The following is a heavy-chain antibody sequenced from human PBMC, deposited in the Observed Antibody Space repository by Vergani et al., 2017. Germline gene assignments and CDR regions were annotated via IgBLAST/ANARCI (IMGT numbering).Heavy chain of an antibody. CDR1: GGSISAGYYY. Sequence: QVQLQASGPGRVKPSQTLSLTCTMSGGSISAGYYYWSWIRQPAEKGLEWIGRIHTSGSTNYNLSLKSRVTMSEDTSKNQFSLILTSVTAADTAVYFCARGSCLGGSCYKPLFDYWGQGILVTVSS. V-gene: IGHV4-61*02. CDR3: ARGSCLGGSCYKPLFDY. D-gene: IGHD2-15*01. J-gene: IGHJ4*02. CDR2: IHTSGST.